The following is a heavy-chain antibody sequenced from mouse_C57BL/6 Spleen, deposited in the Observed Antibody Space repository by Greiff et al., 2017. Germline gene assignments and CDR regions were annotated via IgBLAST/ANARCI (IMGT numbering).Heavy chain of an antibody. Sequence: VQLQESGAELARPGASVKLSCKASGYTFTSYGISWVKQRPGQGLEWIGEIYPRSGNTYYNEKFKGKATLTADKSSSTAYMELRSLTSEDSAVYFCARHGISLGYFDVWGTGTTVTVSS. D-gene: IGHD1-1*01. CDR1: GYTFTSYG. CDR2: IYPRSGNT. V-gene: IGHV1-81*01. CDR3: ARHGISLGYFDV. J-gene: IGHJ1*03.